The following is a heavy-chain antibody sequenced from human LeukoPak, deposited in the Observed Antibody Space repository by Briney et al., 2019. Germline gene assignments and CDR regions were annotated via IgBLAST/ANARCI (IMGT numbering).Heavy chain of an antibody. CDR2: IYGAGNI. CDR3: ARGAGYNYPYYFDY. CDR1: GFAVSSNY. Sequence: GGSLRLSCAASGFAVSSNYMNWVRQAPGKGVEWVSVIYGAGNIYYADSVKGRFTISRDNSKNTLYLQMNSLRAEDTAVYYCARGAGYNYPYYFDYWGQGTLVTVSS. D-gene: IGHD5-24*01. V-gene: IGHV3-53*01. J-gene: IGHJ4*02.